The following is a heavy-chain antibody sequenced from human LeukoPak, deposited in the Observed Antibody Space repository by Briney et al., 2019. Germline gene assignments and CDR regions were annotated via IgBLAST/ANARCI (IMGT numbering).Heavy chain of an antibody. Sequence: PSETLSLTCTVSGGSISSSYYYWGWIRQPPGKGLEWIGSIYYSGSTYYNPSLKSRVTISVDTSKNQFSLKLRSVTAADTAVYYCASLQYSSGWPFDYWGQGTLVTVSS. CDR1: GGSISSSYYY. J-gene: IGHJ4*02. D-gene: IGHD6-19*01. CDR3: ASLQYSSGWPFDY. CDR2: IYYSGST. V-gene: IGHV4-39*01.